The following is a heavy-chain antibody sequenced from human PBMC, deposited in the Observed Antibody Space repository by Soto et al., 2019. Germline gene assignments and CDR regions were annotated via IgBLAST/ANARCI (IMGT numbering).Heavy chain of an antibody. CDR3: ARVLLWFGELLYSGRMDV. V-gene: IGHV3-23*01. Sequence: GGSLRLSCAASGFTFGSYAMSWVRQAPGKGLEWVSAISGSGGSTYYADSVKGRFTISRDNSKNTLYLQMNSLRAEDTAVYYCARVLLWFGELLYSGRMDVWGQGTTVTVSS. CDR2: ISGSGGST. CDR1: GFTFGSYA. J-gene: IGHJ6*02. D-gene: IGHD3-10*01.